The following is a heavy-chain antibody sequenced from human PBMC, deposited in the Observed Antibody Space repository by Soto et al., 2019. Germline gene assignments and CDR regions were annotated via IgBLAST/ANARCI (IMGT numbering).Heavy chain of an antibody. D-gene: IGHD3-22*01. Sequence: QVQLQESGPGLVKPSQTLSLTCTVSGGSISSGDYYWSWIRQHPGKGLEWIGHIYYSGTTYYNPSLKSRVTISVDTSKNQFSLRLTAADTAVYYCARVDRACDSSGYYYPRFDYWGQGTLVTVSS. CDR1: GGSISSGDYY. J-gene: IGHJ4*02. V-gene: IGHV4-31*03. CDR3: ARVDRACDSSGYYYPRFDY. CDR2: IYYSGTT.